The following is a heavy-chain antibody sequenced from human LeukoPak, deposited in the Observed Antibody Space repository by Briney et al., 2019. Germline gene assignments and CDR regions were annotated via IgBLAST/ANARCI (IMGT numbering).Heavy chain of an antibody. CDR2: INSDGSST. Sequence: GGSLRLSCPSSGFTFSNYWTHWVGQAPGRGLVWVSRINSDGSSTTYADSVKGRFTISRDNAKNTLYLQMNSLRAEDTAVYYCARLAEYQLFSSWGQGTLVTVSS. J-gene: IGHJ4*02. CDR3: ARLAEYQLFSS. V-gene: IGHV3-74*01. D-gene: IGHD2-2*01. CDR1: GFTFSNYW.